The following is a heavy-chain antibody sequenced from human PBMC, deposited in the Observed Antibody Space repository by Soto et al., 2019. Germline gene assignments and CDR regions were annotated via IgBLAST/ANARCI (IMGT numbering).Heavy chain of an antibody. J-gene: IGHJ6*03. CDR1: GLTFSNYA. CDR3: AKDPRATTTAHQAYYMDV. D-gene: IGHD1-26*01. Sequence: GGSLRLSCAASGLTFSNYAMSWVRQAPGKGLEWVSVISGSGGATYYADSVKGRFTISRDNSKNTLYLQMNSLGAEDTAVYYCAKDPRATTTAHQAYYMDVWGKATPVTVS. V-gene: IGHV3-23*01. CDR2: ISGSGGAT.